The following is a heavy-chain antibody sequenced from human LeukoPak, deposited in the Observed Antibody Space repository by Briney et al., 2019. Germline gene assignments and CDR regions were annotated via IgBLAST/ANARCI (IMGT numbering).Heavy chain of an antibody. D-gene: IGHD3-3*01. V-gene: IGHV4-31*03. CDR3: ARGYDFWSGYYYYYGMDV. Sequence: SETLSLTCTVSGGSISSGGYYWSWIRQHPGKGLEWIGYIYYSGSTYYNPSLKSRVTMSVDTSKNQFSLKLSSVTAADTAVYYCARGYDFWSGYYYYYGMDVWGQGTTVTVSS. CDR2: IYYSGST. CDR1: GGSISSGGYY. J-gene: IGHJ6*02.